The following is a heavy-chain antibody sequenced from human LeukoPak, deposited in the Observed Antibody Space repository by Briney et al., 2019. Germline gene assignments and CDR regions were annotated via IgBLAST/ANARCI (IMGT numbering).Heavy chain of an antibody. CDR2: IYYSGST. J-gene: IGHJ6*02. CDR1: GGSISSYY. Sequence: SETLSLTCTVSGGSISSYYWSWIRQPPGGGLEWIGYIYYSGSTNYNPSLKRRVTISLDTSKSQFSLKLRSVTAADTAVYYCARSGLDSRYYFGMDVWGQGTTVTISS. CDR3: ARSGLDSRYYFGMDV. D-gene: IGHD5-12*01. V-gene: IGHV4-59*01.